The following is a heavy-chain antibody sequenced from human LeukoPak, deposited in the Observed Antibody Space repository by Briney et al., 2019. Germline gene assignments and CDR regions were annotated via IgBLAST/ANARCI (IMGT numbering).Heavy chain of an antibody. CDR1: GFTFTSSA. CDR2: IVVGSGNT. V-gene: IGHV1-58*02. D-gene: IGHD3-22*01. Sequence: SVKVSFKASGFTFTSSAMQWVRQARGQRLEWIGWIVVGSGNTNYAQKFQERVTITRDMSTSTAYMELSSLRSEDTAVYYCAVRGGYYDSSGYYYDFDYWGQGTLVTVSS. CDR3: AVRGGYYDSSGYYYDFDY. J-gene: IGHJ4*02.